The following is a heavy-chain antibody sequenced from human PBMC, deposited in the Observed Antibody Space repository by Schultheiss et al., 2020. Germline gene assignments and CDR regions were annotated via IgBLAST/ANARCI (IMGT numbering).Heavy chain of an antibody. CDR1: GGTFSSYA. J-gene: IGHJ5*02. CDR3: ARERYCSSTSCYRALTNWFDP. D-gene: IGHD2-2*01. V-gene: IGHV1-69*05. CDR2: IIPIFGTA. Sequence: SVKVSCKASGGTFSSYAISWVRQAPGQGLEWMGGIIPIFGTANYAQKFQGRVTMTTDTSTSTAYMELRSLRSDDTAVYYCARERYCSSTSCYRALTNWFDPWGQGTLVTVSS.